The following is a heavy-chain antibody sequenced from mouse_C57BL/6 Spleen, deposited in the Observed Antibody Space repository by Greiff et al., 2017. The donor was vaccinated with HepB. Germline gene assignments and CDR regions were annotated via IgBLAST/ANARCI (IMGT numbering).Heavy chain of an antibody. V-gene: IGHV1-26*01. CDR2: INPNNGGT. Sequence: EVQLQQSGPELVKPGASVKISCKASGYTFTDYYMNWVKQSHGKSLEWIGDINPNNGGTSYNQKFKGKATLTVDKSSSTAYMELRSLTSEDSAVYYCARWALRPFDYWGQGTTLTVSS. CDR3: ARWALRPFDY. CDR1: GYTFTDYY. J-gene: IGHJ2*01. D-gene: IGHD3-2*02.